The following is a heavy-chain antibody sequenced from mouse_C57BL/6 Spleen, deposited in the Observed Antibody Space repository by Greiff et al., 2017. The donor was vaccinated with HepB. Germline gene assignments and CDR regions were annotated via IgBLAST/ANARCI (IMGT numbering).Heavy chain of an antibody. D-gene: IGHD2-4*01. CDR2: IYPGDGDT. CDR1: GYAFSSYW. V-gene: IGHV1-80*01. Sequence: VKLVESGAELVKPGASVKISCKASGYAFSSYWMNWVKQRPGKGLEWIGQIYPGDGDTNYNGKFKGKATLTADKSSSTAYMQLSSLTSEDSAVYFCASFDYGPYFDYWGQGTTLTVSS. CDR3: ASFDYGPYFDY. J-gene: IGHJ2*01.